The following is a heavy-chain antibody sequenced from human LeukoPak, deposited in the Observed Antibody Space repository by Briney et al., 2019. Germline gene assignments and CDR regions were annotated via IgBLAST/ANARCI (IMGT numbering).Heavy chain of an antibody. CDR1: GGSFSGYY. Sequence: SETLSLTCAVYGGSFSGYYWSWIRQPPGKGLEWIGEINHSGGANYNPSLKSRVTISVDTSKNQFSLKLSSVTAADTAVYYCARARWVVYSSGWFSPPFDYWGQGTLVTVSS. CDR2: INHSGGA. D-gene: IGHD6-19*01. J-gene: IGHJ4*02. V-gene: IGHV4-34*01. CDR3: ARARWVVYSSGWFSPPFDY.